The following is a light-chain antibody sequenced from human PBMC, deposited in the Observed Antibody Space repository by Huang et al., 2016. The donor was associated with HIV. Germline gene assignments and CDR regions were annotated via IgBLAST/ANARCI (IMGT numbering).Light chain of an antibody. CDR3: QQYETYSRT. J-gene: IGKJ1*01. V-gene: IGKV1-5*03. CDR2: RAS. Sequence: DIQMTQSPSTLSASVGDRVTITCRASQYIYNWLAWYQQEPGNAPKVLIYRASTLETGVPSRFSGSGSGTEFNLTISSLQTDDSATYFCQQYETYSRTFGRGTKVEIK. CDR1: QYIYNW.